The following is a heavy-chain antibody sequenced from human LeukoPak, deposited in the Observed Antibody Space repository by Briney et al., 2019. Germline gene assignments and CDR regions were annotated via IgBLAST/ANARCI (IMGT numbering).Heavy chain of an antibody. CDR1: GASINTSNFY. D-gene: IGHD3-10*01. V-gene: IGHV4-39*01. CDR3: ARQGTMTRGGYWLDP. Sequence: PSETLSLTCTVSGASINTSNFYWGWIRQPPGKGLESIGSVSHTGSTYSNPSLNSRVTISVDTSKNQFSLKLTSVTAADTAVYFCARQGTMTRGGYWLDPWGQGSLVTASS. CDR2: VSHTGST. J-gene: IGHJ5*02.